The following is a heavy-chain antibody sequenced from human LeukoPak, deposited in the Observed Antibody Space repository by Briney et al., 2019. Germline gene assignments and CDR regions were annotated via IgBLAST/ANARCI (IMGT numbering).Heavy chain of an antibody. D-gene: IGHD6-6*01. V-gene: IGHV1-46*01. CDR3: ANSIAARNYFDY. CDR1: GYSFTSYY. J-gene: IGHJ4*02. Sequence: ASVKVSCKASGYSFTSYYMHWVRQAPGQGLEWMGIINPDGGSTSYAQKFQGRVTMTRDTSTSTVYMELSSLRSEDTAVHYCANSIAARNYFDYWGQGTLVTVSS. CDR2: INPDGGST.